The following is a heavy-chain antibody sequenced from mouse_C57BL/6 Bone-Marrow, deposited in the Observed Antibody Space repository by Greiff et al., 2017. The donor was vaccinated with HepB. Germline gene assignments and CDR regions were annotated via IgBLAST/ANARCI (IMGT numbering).Heavy chain of an antibody. V-gene: IGHV1-55*01. CDR3: ARLRQLRFPVDY. J-gene: IGHJ2*01. CDR1: GYTFTSYW. D-gene: IGHD3-2*02. Sequence: QVQLQQPGAELVKPGASVKMSCKASGYTFTSYWITWVKQRPGHGLEWIGDIYPGSGSTNYNEKFKSKATLTVDTSSSTAYMQLSSLTSEDSAVYYCARLRQLRFPVDYWGQGTTLTVSS. CDR2: IYPGSGST.